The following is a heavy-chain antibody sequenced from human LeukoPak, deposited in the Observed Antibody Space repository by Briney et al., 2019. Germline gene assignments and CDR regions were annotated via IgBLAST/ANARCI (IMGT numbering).Heavy chain of an antibody. CDR2: IYIDGIT. CDR3: ARLFTRAWEYCYGMDV. Sequence: SETLSLTCTVSGGSIRTDGSYWAWIRQPPGKGLEWIGSIYIDGITHYNSSLQSRVTLSIDTSKNHFSLRLTSVTAADTAVFYCARLFTRAWEYCYGMDVWGQGTAVTVSS. J-gene: IGHJ6*02. V-gene: IGHV4-39*02. CDR1: GGSIRTDGSY. D-gene: IGHD1-26*01.